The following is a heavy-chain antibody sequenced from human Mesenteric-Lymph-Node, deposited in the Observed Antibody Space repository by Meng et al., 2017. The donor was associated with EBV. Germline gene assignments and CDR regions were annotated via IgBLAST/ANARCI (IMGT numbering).Heavy chain of an antibody. V-gene: IGHV4-4*02. D-gene: IGHD3-22*01. CDR3: AREGEVGYYESSGYYY. CDR1: GGSISSSNW. CDR2: IFPTGGT. J-gene: IGHJ4*02. Sequence: VQLQGSGPGLVKPSGTLSLTCAVAGGSISSSNWWTWVRQPPGKGLEWIGEIFPTGGTNYNPSLKSRLTISVDKSKNQFSLKLSSVTAADTAVYYCAREGEVGYYESSGYYYWGQGTLVTVSS.